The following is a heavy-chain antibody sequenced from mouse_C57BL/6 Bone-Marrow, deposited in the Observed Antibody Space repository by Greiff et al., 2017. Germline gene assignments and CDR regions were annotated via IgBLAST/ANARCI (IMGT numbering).Heavy chain of an antibody. D-gene: IGHD2-3*01. V-gene: IGHV1-82*01. CDR3: AREGKNYDGYNFDY. Sequence: VMLVESGPELVKPGASVKISCKASGYAFSSSWMNWVKQRPGKGLEWIGRIYPGDGDTNYNGKFKGKATLTADKSSSTAYMQLSSLTSEDSAVYFCAREGKNYDGYNFDYWGQGTTLTVSS. CDR2: IYPGDGDT. CDR1: GYAFSSSW. J-gene: IGHJ2*01.